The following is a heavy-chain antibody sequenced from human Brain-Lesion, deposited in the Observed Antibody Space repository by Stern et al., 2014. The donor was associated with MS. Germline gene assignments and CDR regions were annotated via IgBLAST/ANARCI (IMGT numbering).Heavy chain of an antibody. CDR3: ARDPIVGTTADGMDV. CDR1: GFMFSVYA. V-gene: IGHV3-33*08. CDR2: IWHDGSNK. D-gene: IGHD1-26*01. Sequence: VQLGESGGDVVQPGRSLRLSCTASGFMFSVYAMHWVRQAPGKGLEGVAIIWHDGSNKYYRDSVKGRFVISRDNSKDTLYLQMDNLTVEDTAVYFCARDPIVGTTADGMDVWGQGTTVAVSS. J-gene: IGHJ6*02.